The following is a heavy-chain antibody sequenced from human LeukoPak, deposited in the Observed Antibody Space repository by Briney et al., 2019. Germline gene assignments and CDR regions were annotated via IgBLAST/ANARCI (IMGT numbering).Heavy chain of an antibody. V-gene: IGHV4-59*01. D-gene: IGHD4-17*01. J-gene: IGHJ6*03. Sequence: SETLSLTCTVSGGSISSYYWSWIRQPPGKGLEWIGYIYYSGSTNYNPSLKSRVTISVDTSKNQFSLKLSPVTAADTAVYYCVLSYGDTQSNTYYMDVWGKGTTVTVSS. CDR2: IYYSGST. CDR3: VLSYGDTQSNTYYMDV. CDR1: GGSISSYY.